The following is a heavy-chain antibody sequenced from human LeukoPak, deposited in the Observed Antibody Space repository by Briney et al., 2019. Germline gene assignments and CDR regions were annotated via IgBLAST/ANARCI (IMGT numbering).Heavy chain of an antibody. CDR2: INPNSGGT. Sequence: ASVKVSCKASGYTFTDYSMHWVRQAPGQGLEWMGWINPNSGGTNYAQKFQGRVTMTRDTSISTTYMELSRLRSDDTAVYFCASGRTIFYYYMDVWGKGTTVTVSS. CDR3: ASGRTIFYYYMDV. J-gene: IGHJ6*03. V-gene: IGHV1-2*02. CDR1: GYTFTDYS. D-gene: IGHD3-3*02.